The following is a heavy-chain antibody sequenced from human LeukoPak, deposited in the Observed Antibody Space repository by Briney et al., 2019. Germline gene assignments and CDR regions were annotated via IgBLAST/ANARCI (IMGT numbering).Heavy chain of an antibody. CDR1: GYTFTTYG. J-gene: IGHJ4*02. CDR2: ISTDNGDT. Sequence: ASVKVSCKSSGYTFTTYGITWVRQAPGQGLEWMGWISTDNGDTNYAQKLQGRVTMTTDTSTSTAYMELRSLRSDDTAVYYCARDDSSSSLFDYWGQGTLVTVSS. CDR3: ARDDSSSSLFDY. D-gene: IGHD6-6*01. V-gene: IGHV1-18*01.